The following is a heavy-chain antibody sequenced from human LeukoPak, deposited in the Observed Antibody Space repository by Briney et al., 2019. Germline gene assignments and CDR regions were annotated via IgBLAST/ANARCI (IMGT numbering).Heavy chain of an antibody. CDR2: ISTRIDYM. Sequence: GGSLRLSCAASGFPFSGYSMNWVRRAPGRGLEWVSSISTRIDYMYYADSVKGRFTISRDNAKNSLYLQMNSLRAEDTAVYYCARAIFSRGWYLVDYWGQGTLVTVSS. CDR1: GFPFSGYS. D-gene: IGHD6-19*01. V-gene: IGHV3-21*01. CDR3: ARAIFSRGWYLVDY. J-gene: IGHJ4*02.